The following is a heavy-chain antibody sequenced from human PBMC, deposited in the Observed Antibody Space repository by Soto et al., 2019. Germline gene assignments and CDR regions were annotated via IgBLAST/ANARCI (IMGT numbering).Heavy chain of an antibody. CDR1: GGTFSSYA. J-gene: IGHJ4*02. D-gene: IGHD3-22*01. CDR3: AREADFASSGYVLDY. V-gene: IGHV3-21*01. CDR2: VTSSSSSM. Sequence: VQLVQSGAEVKKPGSSVKVSCKASGGTFSSYAISWVRQAPGKGLEWVSSVTSSSSSMLYADSVKGRFTISRDDAKDSLFLQMNSLRADDTAVYYCAREADFASSGYVLDYWGQGTLVTVSS.